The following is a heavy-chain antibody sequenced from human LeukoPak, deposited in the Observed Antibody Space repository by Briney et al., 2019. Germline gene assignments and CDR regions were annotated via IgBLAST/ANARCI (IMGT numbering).Heavy chain of an antibody. Sequence: ASVKVSCKASGYTFTSYAMHWVRQAPGQRLEWMGWINAGNGNTKYSQKFQGRVTITRDTSASIAYMELSSLRSEDTAVYYCARDASGLWFGELFHYFDYWGQGTLVTVSS. D-gene: IGHD3-10*01. CDR2: INAGNGNT. CDR3: ARDASGLWFGELFHYFDY. CDR1: GYTFTSYA. J-gene: IGHJ4*02. V-gene: IGHV1-3*01.